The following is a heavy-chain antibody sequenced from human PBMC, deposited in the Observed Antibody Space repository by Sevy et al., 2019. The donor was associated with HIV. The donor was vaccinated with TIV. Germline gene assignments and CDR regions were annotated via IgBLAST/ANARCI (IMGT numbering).Heavy chain of an antibody. D-gene: IGHD2-21*02. CDR3: ARGGGYCGGDCYSIDY. V-gene: IGHV3-30*03. CDR1: GFTFSSYV. CDR2: ILYDGTIK. J-gene: IGHJ4*02. Sequence: GGSLRLSCAASGFTFSSYVMHWIRQAPGKGLEWVAVILYDGTIKYYADSVKGRFTISRDNSKDTLFLQMNSLTREDTAVYYCARGGGYCGGDCYSIDYWGQGALVTVSS.